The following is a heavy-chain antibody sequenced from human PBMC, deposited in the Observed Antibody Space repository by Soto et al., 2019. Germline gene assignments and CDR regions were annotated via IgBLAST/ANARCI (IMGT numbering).Heavy chain of an antibody. CDR1: GFTVSNNY. D-gene: IGHD2-2*01. CDR2: IYSGGYT. Sequence: EVQLVESGGGLIQPGGSLRLSCAVSGFTVSNNYMSWVRQAPGKGLEGVSVIYSGGYTAYGDSVKGRFTISRDNSKNTLTLQRNTRGAAVPAVFFWRTQPGGGGYWGQGTLVTVSS. CDR3: RTQPGGGGY. V-gene: IGHV3-53*01. J-gene: IGHJ4*02.